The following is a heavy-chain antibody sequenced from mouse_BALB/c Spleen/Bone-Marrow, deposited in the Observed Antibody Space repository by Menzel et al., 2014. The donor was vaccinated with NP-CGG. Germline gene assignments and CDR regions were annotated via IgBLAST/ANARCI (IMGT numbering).Heavy chain of an antibody. CDR2: INPDSSTI. D-gene: IGHD1-1*01. CDR3: ARLGYYGTMDY. J-gene: IGHJ4*01. V-gene: IGHV4-1*02. CDR1: GFDSSGYW. Sequence: EVMLVESGGGLVQPGGSLKLSCAASGFDSSGYWMSWVRQAPGKGLEWIGEINPDSSTINYTPSLKDKFIISRDNAKNTLYLQMSKVSSEDTALYYCARLGYYGTMDYWGQGTSVTVSS.